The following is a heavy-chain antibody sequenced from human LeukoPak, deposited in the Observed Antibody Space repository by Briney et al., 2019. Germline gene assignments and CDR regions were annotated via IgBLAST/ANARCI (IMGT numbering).Heavy chain of an antibody. CDR1: GFTFSNYW. V-gene: IGHV3-7*05. CDR2: IKEDRSEK. D-gene: IGHD5-24*01. CDR3: ARASKPWLQLT. J-gene: IGHJ5*02. Sequence: HPGGPLRLPCAAPGFTFSNYWMIWVGQAQGKGLEWVGNIKEDRSEKRYADSVRGRFTISRDNAQTSIYLQMNSLRAEDTAVYYCARASKPWLQLTWGQGTLVTVSS.